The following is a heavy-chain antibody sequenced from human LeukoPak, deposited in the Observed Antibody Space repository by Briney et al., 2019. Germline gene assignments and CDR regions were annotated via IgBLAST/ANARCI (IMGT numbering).Heavy chain of an antibody. V-gene: IGHV3-23*01. CDR1: GFTFTSYS. D-gene: IGHD1-26*01. J-gene: IGHJ4*02. CDR3: AKGGKWDVTPFDY. CDR2: ISGGGDST. Sequence: GGSLRLSCAASGFTFTSYSMNWVRQAPGKGLEWVSTISGGGDSTYYADSVKGQFTISRDNSKNTLYLQVNSLRAEDTAVYYCAKGGKWDVTPFDYWGQGTLVTVSS.